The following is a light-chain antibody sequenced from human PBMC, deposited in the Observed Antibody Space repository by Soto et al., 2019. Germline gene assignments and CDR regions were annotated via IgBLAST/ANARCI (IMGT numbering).Light chain of an antibody. J-gene: IGKJ1*01. CDR3: QQYDNWPQT. CDR1: QSISAK. V-gene: IGKV1-5*01. CDR2: GVS. Sequence: DSQMTQSPSTLSASVGDRVTLPCRASQSISAKLAWYQQKPGKAPSLLIYGVSNMETGIPTRFSGSGSGTQFTLTISRLQPEDFAVYYCQQYDNWPQTFGQGTKVDIK.